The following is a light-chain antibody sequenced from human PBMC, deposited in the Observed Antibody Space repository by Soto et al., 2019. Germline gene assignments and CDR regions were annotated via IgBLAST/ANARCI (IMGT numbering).Light chain of an antibody. CDR1: QAISDY. CDR3: QQLNSYPLT. V-gene: IGKV1-9*01. J-gene: IGKJ4*01. CDR2: AAS. Sequence: DIQLTQSPSFLSASVGDRVTITCRASQAISDYLAWYQQRPGKAPKLLIYAASTLQSGVPSRFSGSGSGTEFTLTISSQQPEDFATYSCQQLNSYPLTFGGGTKVEIK.